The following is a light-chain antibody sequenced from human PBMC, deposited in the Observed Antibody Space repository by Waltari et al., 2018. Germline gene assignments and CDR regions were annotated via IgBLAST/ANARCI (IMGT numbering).Light chain of an antibody. V-gene: IGKV3-20*01. CDR3: QQYDGIVLT. CDR1: QSVSSIS. CDR2: CAS. J-gene: IGKJ4*01. Sequence: EIVLTQSPGTLSLSPGERATLSCRASQSVSSISLTWYQQKPGQAPRLLIYCASTRATGIPDRFSGSGSGTDFTLTISRLEPEDFAVYYCQQYDGIVLTFGGGTKVEI.